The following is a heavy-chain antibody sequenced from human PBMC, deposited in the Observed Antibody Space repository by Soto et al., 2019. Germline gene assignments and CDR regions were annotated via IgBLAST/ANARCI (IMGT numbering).Heavy chain of an antibody. J-gene: IGHJ6*02. Sequence: SVKVSCKASGGTFSSYAISWVRQAPGQGLEWMGGIIPILGIANYAQKFQGRVTITADKSTSTAYMELSSLRSEDTAVYYCARTRSGYSGYETYYYYYGMDVWGQGTTVTVSS. CDR3: ARTRSGYSGYETYYYYYGMDV. D-gene: IGHD5-12*01. CDR2: IIPILGIA. CDR1: GGTFSSYA. V-gene: IGHV1-69*10.